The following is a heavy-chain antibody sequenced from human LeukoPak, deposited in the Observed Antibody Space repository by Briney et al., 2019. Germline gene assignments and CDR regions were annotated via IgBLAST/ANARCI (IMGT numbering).Heavy chain of an antibody. Sequence: WDTLSLTCTVSGGSIRRYYGSCLRHPPGRGLEWFGYIYYSGSTNYNPSLKSRVTISVDTSKNQFSLTQSSVTPADTAVYYLASQKNNYYSMDVWGEGTTVSAPS. V-gene: IGHV4-59*08. CDR3: ASQKNNYYSMDV. CDR2: IYYSGST. CDR1: GGSIRRYY. J-gene: IGHJ6*04.